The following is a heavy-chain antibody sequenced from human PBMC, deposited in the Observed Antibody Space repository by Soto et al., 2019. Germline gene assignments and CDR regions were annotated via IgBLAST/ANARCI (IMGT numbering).Heavy chain of an antibody. V-gene: IGHV3-33*01. D-gene: IGHD2-15*01. J-gene: IGHJ6*02. CDR3: ARDRFRCNGDNCYPLFGMDV. Sequence: QVQLVESGGGVVQPGRSLRLSCAASGFTFSSYGMHWVRQAPGKGLEWVAVTWYDGSNKYYADSVKGRFTISRDNSKNTLYLQMNSLRAEDTAVYYCARDRFRCNGDNCYPLFGMDVWGQGTTVTVSS. CDR1: GFTFSSYG. CDR2: TWYDGSNK.